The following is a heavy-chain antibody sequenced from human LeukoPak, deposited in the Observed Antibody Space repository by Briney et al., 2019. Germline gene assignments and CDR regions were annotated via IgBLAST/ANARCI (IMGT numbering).Heavy chain of an antibody. CDR1: GGTLSSYA. Sequence: ASVKVSCKASGGTLSSYAISWVRQAPGQGLEWMGGIIPIFGTANYAQKFQGRVTITTDESTSTAYMELRSLRSDDTAVYYCARGITGTPELDYWGQGTLVTVSS. J-gene: IGHJ4*02. CDR2: IIPIFGTA. V-gene: IGHV1-69*05. CDR3: ARGITGTPELDY. D-gene: IGHD1-7*01.